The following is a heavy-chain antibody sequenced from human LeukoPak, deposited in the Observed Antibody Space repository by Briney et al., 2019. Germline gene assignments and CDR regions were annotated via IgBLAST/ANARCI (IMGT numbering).Heavy chain of an antibody. CDR1: GFSFSTYC. CDR2: TRNKANSYTT. Sequence: GGSLRLSCAASGFSFSTYCMNWVRQAPGKGLEWVGRTRNKANSYTTEYAASVEGRFTISRDDSKNSLYLQMNSLKTEDTAVYYCARFYWAFDYWGQGTLVTVSS. CDR3: ARFYWAFDY. V-gene: IGHV3-72*01. J-gene: IGHJ4*02. D-gene: IGHD2-8*02.